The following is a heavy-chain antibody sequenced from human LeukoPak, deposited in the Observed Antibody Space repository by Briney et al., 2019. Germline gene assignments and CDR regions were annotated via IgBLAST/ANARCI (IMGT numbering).Heavy chain of an antibody. Sequence: SVKVSCKASGGTFSSYAISWVRQAPGQGLEWMGRIIPILGIANYAQKFQGRVTITADKSTSTAYMELGSLRSEDTAVYYCARDGDYYDSSGYYPQYNWSDPWGQGTLVTVSS. J-gene: IGHJ5*02. CDR1: GGTFSSYA. V-gene: IGHV1-69*04. D-gene: IGHD3-22*01. CDR3: ARDGDYYDSSGYYPQYNWSDP. CDR2: IIPILGIA.